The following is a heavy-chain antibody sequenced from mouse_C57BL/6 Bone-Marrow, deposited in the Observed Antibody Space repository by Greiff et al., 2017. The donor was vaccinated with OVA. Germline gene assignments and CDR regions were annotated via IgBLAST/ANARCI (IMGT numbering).Heavy chain of an antibody. D-gene: IGHD2-5*01. CDR3: AKEDFYYSNYPWYFDV. J-gene: IGHJ1*03. Sequence: EVQRVESGPGLVKPSQSLSLTCSVTGYSITSGYYWNWIRQFPGNKLEWMGYISYDGSNNYNTSLKNRISITRDTSKNQFFLKLNSVTTEDTATYYCAKEDFYYSNYPWYFDVWGTGTTVTVSS. V-gene: IGHV3-6*01. CDR1: GYSITSGYY. CDR2: ISYDGSN.